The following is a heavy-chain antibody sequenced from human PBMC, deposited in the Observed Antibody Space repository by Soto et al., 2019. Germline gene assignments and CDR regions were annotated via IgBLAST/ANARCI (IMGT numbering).Heavy chain of an antibody. D-gene: IGHD1-26*01. V-gene: IGHV4-59*01. J-gene: IGHJ5*02. CDR3: ARDQRDGIVAPGGFDP. Sequence: SETLSLTCTVSGGSISSYYWSWIRQPPGKGLEWIGYIYYSGSTNYNPSLKSRVTISVDTSKNQFSLKLSSVTAADTAVYYCARDQRDGIVAPGGFDPWGQGTLVTVSS. CDR1: GGSISSYY. CDR2: IYYSGST.